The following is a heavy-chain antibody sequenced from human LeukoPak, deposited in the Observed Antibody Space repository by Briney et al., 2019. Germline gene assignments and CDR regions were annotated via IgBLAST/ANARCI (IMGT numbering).Heavy chain of an antibody. J-gene: IGHJ4*02. CDR2: ISYNGAST. Sequence: LPGGSLRLSCVASGLTFGDVVMSWVRQAPGKGLEWVSAISYNGASTDYADSVKGRFAISRDNSKNTLYLQMNSLRAEDTAVYYCARRTGGTKDYWGQGTQVTVSS. CDR1: GLTFGDVV. D-gene: IGHD7-27*01. CDR3: ARRTGGTKDY. V-gene: IGHV3-23*01.